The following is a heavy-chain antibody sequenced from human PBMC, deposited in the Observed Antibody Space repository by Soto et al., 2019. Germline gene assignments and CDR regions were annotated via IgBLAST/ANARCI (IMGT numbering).Heavy chain of an antibody. CDR1: GFTFSSYA. Sequence: EVQLLESGGGLVQPGGSLRLSCAASGFTFSSYAMSWVRQAPGKGLEWVSAISGSGGSTYYADSVKGRFTISRDNSRNTLYLQMNSLRAADTAVYYCAQVIPYYYDSSGYLYYWGQGTLVTVSS. V-gene: IGHV3-23*01. CDR2: ISGSGGST. J-gene: IGHJ4*02. CDR3: AQVIPYYYDSSGYLYY. D-gene: IGHD3-22*01.